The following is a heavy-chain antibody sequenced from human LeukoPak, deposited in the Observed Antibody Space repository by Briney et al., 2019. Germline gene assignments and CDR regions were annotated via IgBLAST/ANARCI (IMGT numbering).Heavy chain of an antibody. D-gene: IGHD2-2*01. J-gene: IGHJ4*02. CDR3: AKGRFTSSTFDY. V-gene: IGHV3-23*01. CDR1: GFAFSSDA. CDR2: IRGDNCII. Sequence: GGSLRLSCAASGFAFSSDAMSWVRQAPGKGLEWVSLIRGDNCIIEYADSVKGRFTISRDNSKNTLYLQINSLRAEDTAVYYCAKGRFTSSTFDYWGQGTLVTVSS.